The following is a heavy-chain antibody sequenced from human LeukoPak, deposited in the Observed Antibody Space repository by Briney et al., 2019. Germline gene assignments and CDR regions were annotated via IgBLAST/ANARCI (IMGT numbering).Heavy chain of an antibody. J-gene: IGHJ4*02. Sequence: GGSLRLSCAASGFTFSSYGMHWVRQAPGKGLEWVAVIWYDGSNKYYADSVKGRFTISRDNAKNSLYLQMNSLRAEDTAVYYCARDRSGWYYWGQGTLVTVSS. CDR1: GFTFSSYG. V-gene: IGHV3-33*01. CDR2: IWYDGSNK. D-gene: IGHD6-19*01. CDR3: ARDRSGWYY.